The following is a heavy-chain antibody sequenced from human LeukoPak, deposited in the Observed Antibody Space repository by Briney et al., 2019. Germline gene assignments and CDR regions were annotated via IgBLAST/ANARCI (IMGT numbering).Heavy chain of an antibody. J-gene: IGHJ4*02. CDR2: IYYSGST. D-gene: IGHD3-22*01. CDR3: ARQTYYYDSSGYYHYYFDY. Sequence: SETLSLTCTVSGGSISSYYWSWIRQPPGKGLEWIGYIYYSGSTNYNPSLKSRVTISVDTSKNQFSLKLSSVTAADTAVYYCARQTYYYDSSGYYHYYFDYWGQGTLVTVSS. CDR1: GGSISSYY. V-gene: IGHV4-59*01.